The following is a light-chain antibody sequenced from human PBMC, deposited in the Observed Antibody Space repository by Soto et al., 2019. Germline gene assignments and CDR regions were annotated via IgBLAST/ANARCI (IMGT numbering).Light chain of an antibody. CDR3: QQYNDWPRIT. CDR1: QSVSNN. Sequence: EIVMTQSPATLSVSPGESATLSCRASQSVSNNLAWYQHKPGQAPRLLIYYASTRATGIPARFSGSGSGTEFTLTISSLQSEDFALYYCQQYNDWPRITFGQGTRLEIK. CDR2: YAS. J-gene: IGKJ5*01. V-gene: IGKV3-15*01.